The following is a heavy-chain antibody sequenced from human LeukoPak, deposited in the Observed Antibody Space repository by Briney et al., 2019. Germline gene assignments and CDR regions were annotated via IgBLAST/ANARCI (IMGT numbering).Heavy chain of an antibody. V-gene: IGHV3-30*19. J-gene: IGHJ6*02. D-gene: IGHD4-17*01. CDR2: ISYDGSNK. CDR1: GFTFSSSG. CDR3: ARDRDYGDSAGMDV. Sequence: GGSLRLSCAASGFTFSSSGMHWVRQAPGKGLEWVAVISYDGSNKYYADSVKGRFTISRDNSKNTLYLQMNSLRAEDTAVYYCARDRDYGDSAGMDVWGQGTTVTVSS.